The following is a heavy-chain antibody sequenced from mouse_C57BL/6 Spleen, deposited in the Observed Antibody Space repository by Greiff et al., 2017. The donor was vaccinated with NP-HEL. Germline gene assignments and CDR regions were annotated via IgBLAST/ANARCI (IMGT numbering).Heavy chain of an antibody. D-gene: IGHD2-3*01. CDR1: GYTFTDYY. CDR3: ERDDGYYYAMDD. CDR2: IYPGSGNT. J-gene: IGHJ4*01. Sequence: VQLQQSGAELVRPGASVKLSCKASGYTFTDYYINWVKQRPGQGLEWIARIYPGSGNTYYNEKFKGKATLTAEKSSSTAYMQLSSLTSEDSAVYFCERDDGYYYAMDDWGQGTSVTVSS. V-gene: IGHV1-76*01.